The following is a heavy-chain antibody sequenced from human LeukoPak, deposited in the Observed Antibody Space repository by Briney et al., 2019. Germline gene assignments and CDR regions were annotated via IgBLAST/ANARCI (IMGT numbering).Heavy chain of an antibody. CDR3: TTTQVVTIFGVVTFDP. V-gene: IGHV3-15*01. Sequence: GSLRLPCAASGFTFSNAWMSWVRQAPGKGLEWVGRIKSKTDGGTTDYAAPVKGRFTISRDDSKNTLYLQMNSLKTEDTAVYYCTTTQVVTIFGVVTFDPWGQGTLVTVSS. J-gene: IGHJ5*02. CDR1: GFTFSNAW. D-gene: IGHD3-3*01. CDR2: IKSKTDGGTT.